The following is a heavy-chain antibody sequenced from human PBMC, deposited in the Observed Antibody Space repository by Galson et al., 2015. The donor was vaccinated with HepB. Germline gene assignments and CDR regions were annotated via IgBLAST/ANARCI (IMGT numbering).Heavy chain of an antibody. CDR1: GFTFSSYG. Sequence: SLRLSCAASGFTFSSYGMHWVRQAPGKGLEWVAVISYDGSNKYYADSVKGRFTISRDNSKNTLYLQMNSLRAEDTAVYYCAKVAQYGVPAAHPGDWYFDLWGRGTLVTVSS. V-gene: IGHV3-30*18. CDR2: ISYDGSNK. J-gene: IGHJ2*01. CDR3: AKVAQYGVPAAHPGDWYFDL. D-gene: IGHD2-2*01.